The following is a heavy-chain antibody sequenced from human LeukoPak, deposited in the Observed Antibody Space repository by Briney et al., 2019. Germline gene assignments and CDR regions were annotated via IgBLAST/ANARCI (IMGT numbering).Heavy chain of an antibody. CDR2: IIPIFGTA. CDR1: GGTFSSYA. Sequence: SVKVSCKASGGTFSSYAISWVRQAPGQGLEWMGGIIPIFGTANYAQKFQGRVTITTDESTSTAYMELRSLRSDDTAVYYCARDGSSGVLWYYYYMDVWGKGTTVTVSS. V-gene: IGHV1-69*05. J-gene: IGHJ6*03. D-gene: IGHD6-19*01. CDR3: ARDGSSGVLWYYYYMDV.